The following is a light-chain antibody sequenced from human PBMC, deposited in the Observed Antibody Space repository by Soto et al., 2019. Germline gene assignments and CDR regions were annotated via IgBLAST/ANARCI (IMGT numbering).Light chain of an antibody. V-gene: IGKV3-20*01. Sequence: EIVLAQSPGTVSLSPGERATLSCRASQSVSSGFLAWYQQKPGQAPRLLIYNASSRATGIPDRFSGSGSGTDFTLTISRLEPEDFAVYYCQQYGNSPQTFGQGTKVDIK. CDR1: QSVSSGF. CDR2: NAS. J-gene: IGKJ1*01. CDR3: QQYGNSPQT.